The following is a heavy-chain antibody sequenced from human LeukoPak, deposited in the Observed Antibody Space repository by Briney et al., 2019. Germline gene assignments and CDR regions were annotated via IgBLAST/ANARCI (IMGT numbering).Heavy chain of an antibody. D-gene: IGHD2-2*01. CDR2: ISAYNGNT. J-gene: IGHJ5*02. V-gene: IGHV1-18*01. CDR3: ARVPIVVVPAGWFDP. Sequence: ASVKVSCKASGYTFTSYGISWVRQAPGQGLEWMGWISAYNGNTNYVQKLQGRVTMTTDTSTSTAYMELRSLRSDDTAVYYCARVPIVVVPAGWFDPWGQGTLVTVSS. CDR1: GYTFTSYG.